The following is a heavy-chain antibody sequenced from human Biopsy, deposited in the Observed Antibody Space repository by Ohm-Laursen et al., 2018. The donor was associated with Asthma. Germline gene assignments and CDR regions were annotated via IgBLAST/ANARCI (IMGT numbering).Heavy chain of an antibody. V-gene: IGHV4-61*01. D-gene: IGHD2-15*01. Sequence: GTLSLTCTVSGGSVSSGSYHWSWIRQPPGKGLAWVSYISYSGSTDYNPSLKSRLTISMDTSKNQFSLKLSSVTAADTAVYYCARVPTTLRYFDLWGRGTLVTVSS. CDR2: ISYSGST. CDR1: GGSVSSGSYH. CDR3: ARVPTTLRYFDL. J-gene: IGHJ2*01.